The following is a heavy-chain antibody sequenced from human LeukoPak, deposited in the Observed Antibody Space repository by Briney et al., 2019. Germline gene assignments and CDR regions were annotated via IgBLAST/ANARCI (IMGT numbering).Heavy chain of an antibody. J-gene: IGHJ4*02. D-gene: IGHD3-10*01. CDR2: INHSGST. Sequence: PSETLSHTCAVYGGSFSGYYWSWIRQPPGKGLEWIGEINHSGSTNYNPSLKSRVTISVDTSKNQFSPKLSSVTAADTAVYYCARTPRYYYGSGSYYIFDYWSQGTLVTVSS. V-gene: IGHV4-34*01. CDR1: GGSFSGYY. CDR3: ARTPRYYYGSGSYYIFDY.